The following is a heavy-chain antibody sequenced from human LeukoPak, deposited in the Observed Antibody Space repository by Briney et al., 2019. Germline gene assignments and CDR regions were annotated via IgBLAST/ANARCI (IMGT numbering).Heavy chain of an antibody. J-gene: IGHJ3*02. CDR2: IYYSGST. CDR3: ARPFEASSSADDAFDI. V-gene: IGHV4-59*12. Sequence: PSETLSLTCTVSGGSISSYYWSWIRQPPGKGLEWIGYIYYSGSTNYNPSLKSRVTISVDTSKNQFSLKLSSVTAADTAVYYCARPFEASSSADDAFDIWGQGTMVTVSS. CDR1: GGSISSYY. D-gene: IGHD6-6*01.